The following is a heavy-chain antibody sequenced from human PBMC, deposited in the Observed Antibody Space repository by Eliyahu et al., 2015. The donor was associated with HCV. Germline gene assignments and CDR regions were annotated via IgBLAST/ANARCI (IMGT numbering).Heavy chain of an antibody. J-gene: IGHJ5*02. D-gene: IGHD6-19*01. CDR2: ISAYNGDT. CDR3: ARAVAGTGGPSWWFDP. V-gene: IGHV1-18*01. Sequence: QVQLVQSGAEVKKPGASVXVSCKASGYTFTSYGISWVRQAPGQGLEWMGWISAYNGDTNYAQKLQGRVTMTTDTSTSTAYMDLRSLRSDDTAVYYCARAVAGTGGPSWWFDPWGQGTLVTVSS. CDR1: GYTFTSYG.